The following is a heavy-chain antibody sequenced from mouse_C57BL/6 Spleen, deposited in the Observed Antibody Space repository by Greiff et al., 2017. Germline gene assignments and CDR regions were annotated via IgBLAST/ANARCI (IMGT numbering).Heavy chain of an antibody. Sequence: QVQLQQSGAELVRPGTSVKVSCKASGYAFTNYLIEWVKQRPGQGLEWIGVINPGSGGTNYNEKFKGKATLTADKSSSTAYMQLSSLTSEDSAVYFCAREGGYGSSFDDWGQGTTLTVSS. D-gene: IGHD1-1*01. CDR1: GYAFTNYL. V-gene: IGHV1-54*01. CDR2: INPGSGGT. J-gene: IGHJ2*01. CDR3: AREGGYGSSFDD.